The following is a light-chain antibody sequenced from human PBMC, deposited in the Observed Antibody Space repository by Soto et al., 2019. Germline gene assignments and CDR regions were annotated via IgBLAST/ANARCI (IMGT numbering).Light chain of an antibody. Sequence: EFVLTHSPATLSLSPWEIATLSCWASHSVTTHLAWFQQRPGQTPRLLIYDASTRAPGIPARFSGRGSGADFTLTISSLEPEDFAVYYCQQRSESITFGHGTRLEIK. CDR2: DAS. CDR1: HSVTTH. V-gene: IGKV3-11*01. CDR3: QQRSESIT. J-gene: IGKJ5*01.